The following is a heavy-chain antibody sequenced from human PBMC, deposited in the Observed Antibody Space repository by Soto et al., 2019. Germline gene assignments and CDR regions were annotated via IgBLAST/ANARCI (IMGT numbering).Heavy chain of an antibody. CDR2: IIATLDLT. V-gene: IGHV1-69*08. CDR1: GGTFNSYT. CDR3: ATELGDQTAFDN. Sequence: QVQLVQSGPELKKPGSSVRVSCRASGGTFNSYTITWVRQSPGQGLEWLGRIIATLDLTNSAQTFQGRVTMTADKSTSTADMELTSLRSEDTAVYYCATELGDQTAFDNWGQGTVVTVSS. D-gene: IGHD2-2*01. J-gene: IGHJ3*02.